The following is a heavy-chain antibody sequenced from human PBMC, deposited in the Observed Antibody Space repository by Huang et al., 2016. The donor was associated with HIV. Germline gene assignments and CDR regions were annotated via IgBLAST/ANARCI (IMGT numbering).Heavy chain of an antibody. J-gene: IGHJ3*01. V-gene: IGHV3-21*06. CDR3: ARREGLDV. CDR1: GFTFSDFD. CDR2: ISSTGSYT. Sequence: EEQLVASGGGLVEPGGSLRVSCAASGFTFSDFDMNWVRQAPGKGLEWVSSISSTGSYTYFIDSVKGRFTISRDNSKNSLYLQMNSLRAEDTAVYYCARREGLDVWGLGTMVTVSS.